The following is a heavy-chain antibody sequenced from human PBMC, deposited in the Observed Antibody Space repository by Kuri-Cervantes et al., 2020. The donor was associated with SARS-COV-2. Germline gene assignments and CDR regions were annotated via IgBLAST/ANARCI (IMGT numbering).Heavy chain of an antibody. Sequence: GESLKISCAASGFTFSSYAMSWVRQAPGKGLEWVSAISGSGGSTYYADSVKGRFTISRDNSKNTLYLQMNSLRAEDTAVYYCAKVGDGYNCDHWGQGTPVTVSS. CDR2: ISGSGGST. CDR3: AKVGDGYNCDH. D-gene: IGHD5-24*01. CDR1: GFTFSSYA. V-gene: IGHV3-23*01. J-gene: IGHJ4*02.